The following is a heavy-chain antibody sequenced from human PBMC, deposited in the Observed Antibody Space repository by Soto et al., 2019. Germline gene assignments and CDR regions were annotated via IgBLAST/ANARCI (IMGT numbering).Heavy chain of an antibody. J-gene: IGHJ5*02. CDR3: ARDAISMVRGTNNWFDP. Sequence: EVQLLESGGGLGQPGGSLTLSCAASGFTFSNYAMSWVRQAPGKGLEGVSAISGGGISTYYADSVRGRFTISRDNSRNTLYLRMNRLRAEDTAVYYCARDAISMVRGTNNWFDPWGQGTLVTVSS. V-gene: IGHV3-23*01. CDR2: ISGGGIST. D-gene: IGHD3-10*01. CDR1: GFTFSNYA.